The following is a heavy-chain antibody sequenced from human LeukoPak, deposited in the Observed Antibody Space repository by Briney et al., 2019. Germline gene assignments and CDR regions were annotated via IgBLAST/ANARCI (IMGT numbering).Heavy chain of an antibody. J-gene: IGHJ4*02. D-gene: IGHD2-15*01. Sequence: GASVKVSCEASGYTFTGYYMHWVRQAPGQGLEWMAWINANSGGTDCAQNFQGRVTVTRDTTISTAYMELSSLRSDDTAVYYCAREFCSGASCHQAFDYWGPGTVVTVSS. CDR2: INANSGGT. CDR1: GYTFTGYY. V-gene: IGHV1-2*02. CDR3: AREFCSGASCHQAFDY.